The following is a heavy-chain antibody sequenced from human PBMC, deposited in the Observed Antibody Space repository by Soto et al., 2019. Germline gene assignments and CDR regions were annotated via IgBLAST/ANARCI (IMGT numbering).Heavy chain of an antibody. CDR2: ISGSGGST. V-gene: IGHV3-23*01. D-gene: IGHD6-19*01. Sequence: EVQLLESGGGLVQPGGSLRLSCAASGFTFSSYAMSWVRQAPGKGLEWVSAISGSGGSTYYADSVKGRFTISRDNSKNTLYLQMHTLRAEDTAVYYCAKAVADLYYYCGMDVWGQGTTVTVSS. J-gene: IGHJ6*02. CDR3: AKAVADLYYYCGMDV. CDR1: GFTFSSYA.